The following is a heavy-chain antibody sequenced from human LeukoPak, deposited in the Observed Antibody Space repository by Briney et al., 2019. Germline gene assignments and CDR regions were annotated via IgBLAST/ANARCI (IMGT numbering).Heavy chain of an antibody. D-gene: IGHD3-10*01. V-gene: IGHV1-2*02. Sequence: GASVKVSCKASGYTXTGYYMNWVRQAPGQGLEWMGWINPNSGATNYAQKFQGRVTMTRDTSISTTYMELSRLRSDDTAVYYCARDYGSGSYSSEFDYWGQGTLVTVSS. CDR1: GYTXTGYY. CDR3: ARDYGSGSYSSEFDY. J-gene: IGHJ4*02. CDR2: INPNSGAT.